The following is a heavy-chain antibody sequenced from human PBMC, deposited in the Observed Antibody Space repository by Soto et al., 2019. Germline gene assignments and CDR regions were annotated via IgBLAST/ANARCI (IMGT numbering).Heavy chain of an antibody. Sequence: QVQLVESGGGVVQPGRSLRLSCAASGFTFSSYGMHWVRQAPGKGLEWVAVIWYDGSNKYYADSVKGRFTISRDNSKNTLYLQMNSLRAEETAVYYCAREGKYYYDSSGSFDYWGQGTLVTVSS. J-gene: IGHJ4*02. CDR3: AREGKYYYDSSGSFDY. D-gene: IGHD3-22*01. CDR2: IWYDGSNK. V-gene: IGHV3-33*01. CDR1: GFTFSSYG.